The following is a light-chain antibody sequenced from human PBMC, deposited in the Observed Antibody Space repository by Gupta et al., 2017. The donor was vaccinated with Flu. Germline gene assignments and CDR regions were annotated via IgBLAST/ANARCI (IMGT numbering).Light chain of an antibody. J-gene: IGLJ2*01. CDR2: QDS. CDR1: KLGDKY. V-gene: IGLV3-1*01. Sequence: SYELTQPPSVSVSPGQTASITCSGDKLGDKYACWYQQKPGQSPVLVIYQDSKRPSGFPERVSGSNSGNTVTMTIRGTQAMDESDYSCQEWDSSLVVFGGGTKLTVL. CDR3: QEWDSSLVV.